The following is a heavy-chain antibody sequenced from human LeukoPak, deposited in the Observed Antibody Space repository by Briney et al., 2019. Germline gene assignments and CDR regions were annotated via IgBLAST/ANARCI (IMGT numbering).Heavy chain of an antibody. CDR3: AKAGAISGWDY. CDR1: GFTLSNYP. V-gene: IGHV3-23*01. D-gene: IGHD3-3*02. CDR2: IGEEKSGSWT. J-gene: IGHJ4*02. Sequence: PGGSLRLSCAASGFTLSNYPMGWVRQAPVKGLEWLSAIGEEKSGSWTKSADSVKGRFTISRDNSENTLYLQMDSLTVEDTAVYCAKAGAISGWDYWGQGTLVTVSS.